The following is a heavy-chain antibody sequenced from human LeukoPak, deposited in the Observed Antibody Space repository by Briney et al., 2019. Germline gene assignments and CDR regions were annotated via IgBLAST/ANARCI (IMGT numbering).Heavy chain of an antibody. CDR1: GLIVTRDY. CDR2: IYSGGSI. J-gene: IGHJ4*02. CDR3: ASLGY. Sequence: GGSLRLSCVVSGLIVTRDYMSWVRQAPGKGLEWVSAIYSGGSIYYADSVKGRFTISRDNSKNTLYLQMNSLRAADTAVYYCASLGYWGQGTLVTVSS. V-gene: IGHV3-66*02.